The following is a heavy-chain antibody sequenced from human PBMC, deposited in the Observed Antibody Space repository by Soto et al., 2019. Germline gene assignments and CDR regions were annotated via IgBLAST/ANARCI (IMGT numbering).Heavy chain of an antibody. CDR3: AKDCSGSYPEWDFDY. V-gene: IGHV3-23*04. D-gene: IGHD1-26*01. CDR2: ISGSGGST. Sequence: VQLVESGGGVVQPGRSLRLSCAASGFTFSSYAMSWVRQAPGKGLEWVSAISGSGGSTYYADSVRGRFTISRDNSKNTLYLQMNSLRAEDTAVYYCAKDCSGSYPEWDFDYWGQGTLVTVSS. CDR1: GFTFSSYA. J-gene: IGHJ4*02.